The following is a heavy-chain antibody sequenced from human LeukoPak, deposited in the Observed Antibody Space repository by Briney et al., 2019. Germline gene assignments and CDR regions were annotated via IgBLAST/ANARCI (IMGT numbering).Heavy chain of an antibody. D-gene: IGHD3-3*01. CDR2: IYTSGST. V-gene: IGHV4-61*02. J-gene: IGHJ5*02. Sequence: SQTLSLTCTVSGGSISSGSYYWRWIRQPAGKGLEWIGRIYTSGSTNYNPSLKSRVTISVDTSKNQFSLKLSSVTAADTAVYYCARDRYYDFWSGYYTAWFDPWGQGTLVTVSS. CDR1: GGSISSGSYY. CDR3: ARDRYYDFWSGYYTAWFDP.